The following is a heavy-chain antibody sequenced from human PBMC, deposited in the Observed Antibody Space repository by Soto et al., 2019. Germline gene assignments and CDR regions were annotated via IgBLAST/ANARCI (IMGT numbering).Heavy chain of an antibody. CDR2: IFHSGST. Sequence: QVQLQESGPGLVKPSETLSLTCTVSGASISSYYCSWIRQPPGKGLEWVGFIFHSGSTNCNPSLKSRVTFSVDTSKNQFSLKLTSVTAADTAVYYCARDQNGSPHFDYWGQGILITVSS. V-gene: IGHV4-59*01. J-gene: IGHJ4*02. CDR3: ARDQNGSPHFDY. D-gene: IGHD1-26*01. CDR1: GASISSYY.